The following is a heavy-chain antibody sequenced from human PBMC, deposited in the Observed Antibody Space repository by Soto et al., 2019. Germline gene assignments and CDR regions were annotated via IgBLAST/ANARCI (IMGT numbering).Heavy chain of an antibody. D-gene: IGHD6-25*01. Sequence: GGSLRLSCAASGFTFSSYWMHWVRQAPGKGLVWVSRIESDGGTTSYADSVKGRFAISRDNAKSTLYLQMNSLRAEDTAVYYCARSRDGYNLWGQGTLVTFS. J-gene: IGHJ4*02. CDR2: IESDGGTT. V-gene: IGHV3-74*01. CDR3: ARSRDGYNL. CDR1: GFTFSSYW.